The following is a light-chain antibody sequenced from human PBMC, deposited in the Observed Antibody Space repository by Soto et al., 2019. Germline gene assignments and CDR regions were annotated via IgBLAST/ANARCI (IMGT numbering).Light chain of an antibody. CDR1: HNIRSW. J-gene: IGKJ3*01. CDR2: KAS. V-gene: IGKV1-5*03. CDR3: QQYYSDST. Sequence: DIKMTQSPSTLSASVGDRVTITCRANHNIRSWLAWYQQKPGKAPKLLIYKASSLESGVPSRFSGSGSGTEFTLTISSLQPDDFATYYCQQYYSDSTFGPGTRVDVK.